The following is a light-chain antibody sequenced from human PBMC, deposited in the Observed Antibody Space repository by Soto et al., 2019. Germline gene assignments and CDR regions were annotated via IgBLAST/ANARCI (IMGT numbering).Light chain of an antibody. J-gene: IGKJ1*01. CDR3: QQYSNSPM. Sequence: EIGWTQAPGSRSVSAGERATLSFRAIQIVRSIYLCCYQRKACQSPTVLICGASTRATGIPDRFSGSGSGTAFTLTLSSLPAEAFAVYCCQQYSNSPMFGQGTKVDIK. CDR2: GAS. CDR1: QIVRSIY. V-gene: IGKV3-20*01.